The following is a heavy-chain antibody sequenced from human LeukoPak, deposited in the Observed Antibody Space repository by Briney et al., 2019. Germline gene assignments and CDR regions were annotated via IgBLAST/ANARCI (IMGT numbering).Heavy chain of an antibody. CDR1: GFTFNTYD. CDR2: LSGSGDRT. J-gene: IGHJ4*02. Sequence: GGSLRLSCAASGFTFNTYDMSGVRHSPLKGLGWVSGLSGSGDRTYYTDSVKGRFTISRDNSKNTVYLQMNTLRAEDTALYYCARGGTLVRGGDPFDYWGQGTLVTVSS. D-gene: IGHD3-10*01. CDR3: ARGGTLVRGGDPFDY. V-gene: IGHV3-23*01.